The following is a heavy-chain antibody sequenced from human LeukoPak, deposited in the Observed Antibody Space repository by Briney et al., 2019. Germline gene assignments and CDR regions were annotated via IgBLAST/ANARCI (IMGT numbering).Heavy chain of an antibody. V-gene: IGHV3-23*01. J-gene: IGHJ4*02. D-gene: IGHD3-22*01. CDR1: GFTFSSYG. CDR3: AKVLFIDYYDSSGPIDY. Sequence: PGGSLRLSFAASGFTFSSYGMSWFGKAPGKGLNWVSAISGSGGSTYYADSVKGRFTISRDNSKNTLYLQMNSLRAEDTAVYYCAKVLFIDYYDSSGPIDYWGQGTLVTVSS. CDR2: ISGSGGST.